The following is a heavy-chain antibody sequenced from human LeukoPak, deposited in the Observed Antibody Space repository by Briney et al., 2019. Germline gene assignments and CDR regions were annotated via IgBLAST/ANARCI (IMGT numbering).Heavy chain of an antibody. CDR3: ARLMYYYGSGSYGEFDY. CDR2: IYYSGST. J-gene: IGHJ4*02. Sequence: SETLSLTCTVPGGSISSYYWSWIRQPPGKGLEWIGYIYYSGSTNYNPSLKSRVTISVDTSKNQFSLKLSSVTAADTAVYYCARLMYYYGSGSYGEFDYWGQGTLVTVSS. D-gene: IGHD3-10*01. V-gene: IGHV4-59*01. CDR1: GGSISSYY.